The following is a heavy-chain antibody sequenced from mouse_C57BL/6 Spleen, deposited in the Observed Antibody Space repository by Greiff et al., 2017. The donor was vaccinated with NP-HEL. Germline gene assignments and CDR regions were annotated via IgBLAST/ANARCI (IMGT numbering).Heavy chain of an antibody. Sequence: EVQLQQSGPVLVKPGASVKMSCKASGYTFTDYYMNWVKQSHGKSLEWIGVINPYNGGTSYNQKFKGKATLTVDKSSSTAYMELNSLTSEDSAVYYCAREDDYYGSSYDYDAMDYWGQGTSVTVSS. CDR1: GYTFTDYY. J-gene: IGHJ4*01. CDR2: INPYNGGT. CDR3: AREDDYYGSSYDYDAMDY. V-gene: IGHV1-19*01. D-gene: IGHD1-1*01.